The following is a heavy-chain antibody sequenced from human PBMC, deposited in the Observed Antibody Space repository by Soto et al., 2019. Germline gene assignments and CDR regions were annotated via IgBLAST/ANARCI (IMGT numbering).Heavy chain of an antibody. D-gene: IGHD5-12*01. CDR3: ARDWGQNSGYL. CDR1: GYSFTAYF. Sequence: ASVKVSCKASGYSFTAYFRHWARQAPGQGLEWMGWINPTSVVTKSAPKFQGRVTMTRDRSVNTMYMEVNWLRSDDTAGYYCARDWGQNSGYLWGPGTLVAASS. J-gene: IGHJ4*01. V-gene: IGHV1-2*02. CDR2: INPTSVVT.